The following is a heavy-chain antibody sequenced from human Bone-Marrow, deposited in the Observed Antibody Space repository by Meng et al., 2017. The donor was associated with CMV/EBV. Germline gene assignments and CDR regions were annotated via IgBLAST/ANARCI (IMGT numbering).Heavy chain of an antibody. J-gene: IGHJ6*02. D-gene: IGHD6-13*01. V-gene: IGHV4-39*07. CDR1: GGSISSSSYY. CDR3: ARDPEVSSSSFGMDV. Sequence: SETLSLTCTVSGGSISSSSYYWGWIRQPPGKGLEWIGSIYYSGSTYYNPSLKSRVTISVDTSKNQFSLKLSSVTATDTAVYYCARDPEVSSSSFGMDVWGQGTTVTVSS. CDR2: IYYSGST.